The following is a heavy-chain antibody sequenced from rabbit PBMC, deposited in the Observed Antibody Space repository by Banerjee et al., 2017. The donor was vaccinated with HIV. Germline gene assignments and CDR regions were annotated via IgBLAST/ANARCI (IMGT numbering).Heavy chain of an antibody. J-gene: IGHJ4*01. CDR2: ILTDNSGTT. CDR1: GFSFSSSYW. Sequence: QEQLEESGGGLVQPEGSLTLTCTASGFSFSSSYWIWWVRQVPGKGLEWIGYILTDNSGTTYYASWAKGRFTISKISSTTVTLQMTSLTAADTATYFCAGGIGGPNDLWGPGTLVTVS. CDR3: AGGIGGPNDL. D-gene: IGHD3-1*01. V-gene: IGHV1S45*01.